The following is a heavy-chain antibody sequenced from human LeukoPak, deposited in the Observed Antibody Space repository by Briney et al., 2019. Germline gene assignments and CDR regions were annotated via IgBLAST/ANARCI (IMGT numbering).Heavy chain of an antibody. D-gene: IGHD1-26*01. V-gene: IGHV4-39*07. Sequence: SSETLSLTCTVSGGSISSSSYYWGWIRQPPGKGLEWIGSIYYSGSTYYNPSLKSRVTISVDTSKNQFSLKLSSVTAADTAVYYCAREVSGSYTGLDYWGQGTLVTVSS. CDR3: AREVSGSYTGLDY. CDR1: GGSISSSSYY. CDR2: IYYSGST. J-gene: IGHJ4*02.